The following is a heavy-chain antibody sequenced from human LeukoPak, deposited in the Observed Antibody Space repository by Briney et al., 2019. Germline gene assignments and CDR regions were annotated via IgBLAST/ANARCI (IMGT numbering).Heavy chain of an antibody. CDR3: AKDVMHIGPGRPYYMDV. CDR2: INSDGSST. D-gene: IGHD3-10*01. CDR1: GFTLRSYW. V-gene: IGHV3-74*01. Sequence: PGGSLRLSCVASGFTLRSYWMHWIRQGPGKGLEWVSHINSDGSSTTYADSVKGRFTISRDNSKNTLYLQMNSLSGEDTAVYYSAKDVMHIGPGRPYYMDVWGRGTTVIISS. J-gene: IGHJ6*03.